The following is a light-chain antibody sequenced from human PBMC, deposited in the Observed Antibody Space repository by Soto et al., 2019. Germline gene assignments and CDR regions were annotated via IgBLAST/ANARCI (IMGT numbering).Light chain of an antibody. J-gene: IGKJ1*01. CDR2: ATS. CDR1: QSVSSN. CDR3: QQYNNWPPWT. Sequence: EIVMTHSPATLSVSPGERATLSFSSSQSVSSNLAWYQQKPVQAPRLLIYATSSRATGIPDRFSGSGSGTDFTLTISSLQSEDFAVYFCQQYNNWPPWTFGQGTKVDIK. V-gene: IGKV3D-15*01.